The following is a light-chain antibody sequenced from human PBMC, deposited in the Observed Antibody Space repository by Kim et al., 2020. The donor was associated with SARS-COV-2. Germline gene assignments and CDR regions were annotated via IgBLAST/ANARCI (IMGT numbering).Light chain of an antibody. CDR1: QGSSTY. CDR3: QKYNTVPYT. J-gene: IGKJ2*01. V-gene: IGKV1-27*01. Sequence: SASVGHRVTISCRATQGSSTYFAWYPQTPGKVPNPLIYATSALQSGVPSRFGGSGSGTDFTLTISSLQPKDVATYYCQKYNTVPYTFGQGTKLELK. CDR2: ATS.